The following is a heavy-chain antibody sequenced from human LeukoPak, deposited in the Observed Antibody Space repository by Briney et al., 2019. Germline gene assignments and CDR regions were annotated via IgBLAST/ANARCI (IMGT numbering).Heavy chain of an antibody. Sequence: GGSLRLSCAGSGFPFSNYWMAWVRQAPGKGLEWVANMKEDGGEINYVDSVKGRFTISRDNAKNSLDLQMNSLRVDDAAVYYCVRDRGYSTFDYWGQGTLVIVSS. CDR2: MKEDGGEI. D-gene: IGHD4-23*01. CDR3: VRDRGYSTFDY. CDR1: GFPFSNYW. V-gene: IGHV3-7*01. J-gene: IGHJ4*02.